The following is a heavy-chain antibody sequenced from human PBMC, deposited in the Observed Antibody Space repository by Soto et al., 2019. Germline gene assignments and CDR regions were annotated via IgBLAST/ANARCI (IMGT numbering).Heavy chain of an antibody. Sequence: QITLKESGPTLVKPTQTLTLTCTFSGFSLTTPGAGVGWIRQPPGKALEWLALIYWNDDKRYSPSLKSRLTIPQDTSKHQVVRIMTTMDPVDTATYYCAHRGYGDYPRANCFDPWGQGVPVIVSS. D-gene: IGHD4-17*01. CDR1: GFSLTTPGAG. J-gene: IGHJ5*02. CDR3: AHRGYGDYPRANCFDP. CDR2: IYWNDDK. V-gene: IGHV2-5*01.